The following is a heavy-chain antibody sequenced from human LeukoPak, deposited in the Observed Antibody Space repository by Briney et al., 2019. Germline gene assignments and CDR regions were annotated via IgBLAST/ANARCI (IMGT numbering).Heavy chain of an antibody. CDR3: ARYGIAGFFDY. CDR2: IYYSGST. V-gene: IGHV4-59*02. Sequence: SETLSLTCTVSGGSVRSYYWSWIRQPPGKGLEWIGYIYYSGSTNYNPSLESRVAISVDTSKNQFSLKLDSVTAADTAVYYCARYGIAGFFDYWGQGTLVTVSS. J-gene: IGHJ4*02. CDR1: GGSVRSYY. D-gene: IGHD6-13*01.